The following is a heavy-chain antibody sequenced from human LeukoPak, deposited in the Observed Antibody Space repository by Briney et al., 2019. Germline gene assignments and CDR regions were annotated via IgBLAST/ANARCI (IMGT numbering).Heavy chain of an antibody. CDR2: ISSSGSTI. Sequence: GGSLRLSCAASGFTFSDYYMSWIRQAPGKGLEWVSYISSSGSTIYYADSVKGRFTISRDNAKNSLYLQMNSLRAEDTAVYYCAKTPSFRVAATHFDYWGQGTLVTVSS. CDR3: AKTPSFRVAATHFDY. D-gene: IGHD2-15*01. J-gene: IGHJ4*02. V-gene: IGHV3-11*01. CDR1: GFTFSDYY.